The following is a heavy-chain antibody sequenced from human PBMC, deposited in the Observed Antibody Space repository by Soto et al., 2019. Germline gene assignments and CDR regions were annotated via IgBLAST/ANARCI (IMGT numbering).Heavy chain of an antibody. CDR1: GFTFSSYV. J-gene: IGHJ6*03. Sequence: GGSLRLSCAASGFTFSSYVMRWVRQAPEKGLEWVSSVTSSGGTTYHADSVKGRFTISRDNSKNTLYLQMNSLRAEDTAVYYCVKGAYSSGLNYYYMDVWGKGTTVTVSS. D-gene: IGHD5-18*01. CDR2: VTSSGGTT. V-gene: IGHV3-23*01. CDR3: VKGAYSSGLNYYYMDV.